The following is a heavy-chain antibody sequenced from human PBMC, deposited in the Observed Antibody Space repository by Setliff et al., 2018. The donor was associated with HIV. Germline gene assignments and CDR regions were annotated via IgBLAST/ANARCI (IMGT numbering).Heavy chain of an antibody. CDR3: TTKPPAADFQH. CDR2: IKSKTGGGTT. D-gene: IGHD2-2*01. CDR1: GFTFSNAW. V-gene: IGHV3-15*07. Sequence: GGSLRLSCAASGFTFSNAWMNWVRQAPGKGLEWVGRIKSKTGGGTTDYAAPVKGRFTISRDDSKNTLYLQMNSLKTEDTAIYYCTTKPPAADFQHWGQGTLVTVSS. J-gene: IGHJ1*01.